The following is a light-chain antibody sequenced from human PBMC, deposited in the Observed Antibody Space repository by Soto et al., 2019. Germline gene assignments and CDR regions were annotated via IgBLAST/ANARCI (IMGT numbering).Light chain of an antibody. CDR1: QSISSW. CDR3: QQYNDNWT. V-gene: IGKV1-5*03. Sequence: DIQMTQSPSTLSASVGDRVTITCRASQSISSWLAWYQQKPGQAPKLLIYKASTLQSGVPSRFSGSGSGTEFTLAISSLHPDDSANYYCQQYNDNWTFGQGTKV. J-gene: IGKJ1*01. CDR2: KAS.